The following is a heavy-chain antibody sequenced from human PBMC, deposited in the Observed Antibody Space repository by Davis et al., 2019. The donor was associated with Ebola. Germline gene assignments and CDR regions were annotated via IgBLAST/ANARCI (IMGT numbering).Heavy chain of an antibody. V-gene: IGHV3-30*18. CDR2: ISYDGSNK. J-gene: IGHJ4*02. CDR1: GFTFSSYS. Sequence: GESLKISCAASGFTFSSYSMNWVRQAPGKGLEWVAVISYDGSNKYYADSVKGRFTISRDNSKNTLYVQMNSLRAEDTAVYYCAKDRATVTKAIDYWGQGTLVTVSS. CDR3: AKDRATVTKAIDY. D-gene: IGHD4-11*01.